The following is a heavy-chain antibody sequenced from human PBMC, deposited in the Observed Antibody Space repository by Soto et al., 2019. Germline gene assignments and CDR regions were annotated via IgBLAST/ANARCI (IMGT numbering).Heavy chain of an antibody. CDR2: INGPGVST. V-gene: IGHV3-23*01. J-gene: IGHJ4*02. CDR1: GFTFNIHG. D-gene: IGHD7-27*01. Sequence: EVHLLESWGGLLQPEGSPRPSCVTSGFTFNIHGMNSVRHPPREGLEYVANINGPGVSTSYADAVKGRFTISRDNSKDTLYLEMNGVIVEDTAVYSCIKYPNWGRGYWGQGALVTVSS. CDR3: IKYPNWGRGY.